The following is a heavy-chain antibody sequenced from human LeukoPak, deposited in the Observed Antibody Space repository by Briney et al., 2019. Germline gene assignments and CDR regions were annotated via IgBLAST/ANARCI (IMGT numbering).Heavy chain of an antibody. Sequence: GGSLRLSCVASGCTFGSYSMNWVRQAPGKGLEWVSSISSSGSYIYYAGSVKGRFAHSRDNAKNSLFLQMNSLRAEDTAVYYCARDRHLDYWGQGTLVSVSS. D-gene: IGHD3-3*02. CDR3: ARDRHLDY. J-gene: IGHJ4*02. CDR2: ISSSGSYI. CDR1: GCTFGSYS. V-gene: IGHV3-21*01.